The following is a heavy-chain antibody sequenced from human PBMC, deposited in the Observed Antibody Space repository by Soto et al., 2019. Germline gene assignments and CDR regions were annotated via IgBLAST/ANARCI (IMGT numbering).Heavy chain of an antibody. J-gene: IGHJ6*02. V-gene: IGHV3-53*02. CDR2: IYSGGST. CDR1: GFTVSSNY. CDR3: ARDPPATRHGMDV. Sequence: EVQLVETGGGLIQPGGSLRLSCAASGFTVSSNYMNWVRQAPGKGLEWVSVIYSGGSTYYADSVRGRCTISRDKSKNTLYLQMKSLRAEDTAVYYCARDPPATRHGMDVWGQGTTVTVSS.